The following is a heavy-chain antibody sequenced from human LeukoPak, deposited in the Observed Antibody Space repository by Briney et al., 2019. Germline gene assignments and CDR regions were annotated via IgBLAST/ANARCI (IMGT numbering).Heavy chain of an antibody. J-gene: IGHJ2*01. CDR2: MNPNSGNT. Sequence: ASVKVSCKASGYTFTSYDINWVRQATGQGLEWMGWMNPNSGNTDYAQKFQGRVTTTRNTSISTAYMELGSLRSEDTAVYYCARRLTLPDWYFDLWGRGTLVTVSS. CDR3: ARRLTLPDWYFDL. V-gene: IGHV1-8*01. CDR1: GYTFTSYD. D-gene: IGHD2-15*01.